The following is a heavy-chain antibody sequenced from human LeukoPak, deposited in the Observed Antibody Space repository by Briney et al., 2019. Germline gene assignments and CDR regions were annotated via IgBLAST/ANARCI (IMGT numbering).Heavy chain of an antibody. V-gene: IGHV4-4*07. CDR2: IYTNGSP. CDR1: GASLSSDY. CDR3: ARVKGIAVVGYFDY. Sequence: SETLSLTCTVSGASLSSDYWSWIRQPAGKGLEWIGRIYTNGSPNYNPSLKSRVTMSVDTSKNQFSLKLTSVTAADTAVYYCARVKGIAVVGYFDYWGQGTLVTVSS. D-gene: IGHD6-19*01. J-gene: IGHJ4*02.